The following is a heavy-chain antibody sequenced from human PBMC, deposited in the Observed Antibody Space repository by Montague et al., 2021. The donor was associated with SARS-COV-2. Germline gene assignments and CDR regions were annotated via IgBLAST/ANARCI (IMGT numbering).Heavy chain of an antibody. CDR3: ARETMTADAFDI. CDR1: GASVGSSD. J-gene: IGHJ3*02. V-gene: IGHV4-59*02. D-gene: IGHD1-14*01. CDR2: FYSAGST. Sequence: SETLSLTCTVSGASVGSSDWGWIRQSPGKGLEWIGYFYSAGSTDYNPSLKSRATISSDTSKNQFSLKVRSVTAADTAVYYCARETMTADAFDIWGQGTMVTVSS.